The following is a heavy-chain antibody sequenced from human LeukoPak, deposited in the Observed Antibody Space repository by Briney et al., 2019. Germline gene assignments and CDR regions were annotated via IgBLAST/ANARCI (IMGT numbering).Heavy chain of an antibody. D-gene: IGHD2-2*01. Sequence: PSETLSLTCTVSGGSINDYYWTWIRQAPGKGLEWLGYISNSGTTDYNPSLKSRVTISVDTSKNQFSLKLSSVTAADTAVYYCAKGDIVVVPAANYYYMDVWGKGTTVTVSS. CDR3: AKGDIVVVPAANYYYMDV. J-gene: IGHJ6*03. CDR1: GGSINDYY. V-gene: IGHV4-4*09. CDR2: ISNSGTT.